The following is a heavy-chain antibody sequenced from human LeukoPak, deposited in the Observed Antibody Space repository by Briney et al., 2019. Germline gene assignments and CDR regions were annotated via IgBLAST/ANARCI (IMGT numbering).Heavy chain of an antibody. Sequence: GGSLTLSCTASGFTFSSYAVSWVRQAPGKGLEWVSAIRGSGGGTYYADFVKGRFTISSDNSKNALYLQINSLSTEDTDGYYCAKTTTGYSSGRYPGWPVDCWGQGSLVSVCS. CDR3: AKTTTGYSSGRYPGWPVDC. J-gene: IGHJ4*02. V-gene: IGHV3-23*01. CDR1: GFTFSSYA. CDR2: IRGSGGGT. D-gene: IGHD6-19*01.